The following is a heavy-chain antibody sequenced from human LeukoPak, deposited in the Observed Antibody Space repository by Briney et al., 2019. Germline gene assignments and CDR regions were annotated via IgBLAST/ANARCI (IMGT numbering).Heavy chain of an antibody. CDR2: IYPGDSDT. Sequence: GESLKISCKGSGYSFTRYWIGWVRQMPGKGLEWMGIIYPGDSDTRYSPSFQGQVTISADKSISTAYLQWSSLKASDTAMYYCARSLRYFDWSPNEGFDYWGQGTLVTVSS. D-gene: IGHD3-9*01. V-gene: IGHV5-51*01. CDR3: ARSLRYFDWSPNEGFDY. J-gene: IGHJ4*02. CDR1: GYSFTRYW.